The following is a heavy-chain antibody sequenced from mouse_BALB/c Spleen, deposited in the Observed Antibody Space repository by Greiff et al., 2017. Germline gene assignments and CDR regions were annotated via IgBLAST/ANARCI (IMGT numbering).Heavy chain of an antibody. Sequence: QVQLQQSGAELARPGASVKLSCKASGYTFTSYWMQWVKQRPGQGLEWIGAIYPGDGDTRYTQKFKGKATLTADKSSSTAYMQLSSLASEDSAVYYCAVTTGRAFDDWGQGTTLTVSS. CDR2: IYPGDGDT. J-gene: IGHJ2*01. CDR3: AVTTGRAFDD. CDR1: GYTFTSYW. V-gene: IGHV1-87*01. D-gene: IGHD2-12*01.